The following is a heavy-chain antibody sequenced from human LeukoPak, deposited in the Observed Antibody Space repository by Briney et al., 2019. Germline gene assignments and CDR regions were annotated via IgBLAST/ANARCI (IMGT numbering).Heavy chain of an antibody. D-gene: IGHD3-10*01. V-gene: IGHV4-39*01. CDR3: ARHVPAAGITMVRGVSVYYFDY. CDR1: GFTFSSYA. J-gene: IGHJ4*02. CDR2: IYYSGST. Sequence: KAGGSLRLSCAASGFTFSSYAVSWVRQPPGKGLEWIGSIYYSGSTYYNPSLKSRVTISVDTSKNQFSLKLSSVTAADTAVYYCARHVPAAGITMVRGVSVYYFDYWGQGTLVTVSS.